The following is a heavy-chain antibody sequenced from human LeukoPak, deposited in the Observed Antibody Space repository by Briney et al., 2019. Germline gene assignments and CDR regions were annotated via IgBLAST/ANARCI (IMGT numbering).Heavy chain of an antibody. D-gene: IGHD3-16*01. CDR3: GREGRPLGLYFDS. CDR1: DFPFSTYW. CDR2: LNQDGSEK. V-gene: IGHV3-7*01. Sequence: GGSLRLSCAASDFPFSTYWMNWVRQAPGKGLEWVASLNQDGSEKKYVDSVNGRFTISRDNAKNSVSLQMNSLRVEDTAVYYCGREGRPLGLYFDSWGQGTRVTVSS. J-gene: IGHJ4*02.